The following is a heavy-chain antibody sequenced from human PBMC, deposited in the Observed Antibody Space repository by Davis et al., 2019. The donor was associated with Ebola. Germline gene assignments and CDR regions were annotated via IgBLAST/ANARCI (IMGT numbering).Heavy chain of an antibody. Sequence: LVKVSCKASGDTFSTYAISWVRQAPGQGLEWMGGILPAFITPYYSQKFQDRITISADESTGTAYVELSSLRSEDTAIYYCARYTSGWDRYFDHWGQGTLVTVSS. CDR2: ILPAFITP. D-gene: IGHD6-19*01. J-gene: IGHJ4*02. CDR1: GDTFSTYA. V-gene: IGHV1-69*13. CDR3: ARYTSGWDRYFDH.